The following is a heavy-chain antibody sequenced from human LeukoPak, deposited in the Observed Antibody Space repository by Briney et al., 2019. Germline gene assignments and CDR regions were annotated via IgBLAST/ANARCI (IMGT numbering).Heavy chain of an antibody. Sequence: GGSLRLSCAASGFTFSTYEMNWVRQAPGKGLEWVSYISVSGGTIKYADSVEGRFTISRDNAKNSLYLQLNSLRAEDTAVYYCARGDGGYYYGMDVWGQGTTVTVSS. CDR3: ARGDGGYYYGMDV. CDR2: ISVSGGTI. CDR1: GFTFSTYE. D-gene: IGHD3-3*01. V-gene: IGHV3-48*03. J-gene: IGHJ6*02.